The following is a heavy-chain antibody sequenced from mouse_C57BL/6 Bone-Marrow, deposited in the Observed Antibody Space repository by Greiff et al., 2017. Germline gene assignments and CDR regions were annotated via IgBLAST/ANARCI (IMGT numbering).Heavy chain of an antibody. CDR3: ARSITTVVATYPFDY. J-gene: IGHJ2*01. V-gene: IGHV1-76*01. CDR1: GYTFTDYY. D-gene: IGHD1-1*01. CDR2: IYPGSGNT. Sequence: QVQLQQSGAELVRPGASVKLSCKASGYTFTDYYINWVKQRPGQGLEWIARIYPGSGNTYYNEKFKGKATFTADTSSNTAYMQLSSLTTEDSAIYYCARSITTVVATYPFDYWGQGTTLTVSS.